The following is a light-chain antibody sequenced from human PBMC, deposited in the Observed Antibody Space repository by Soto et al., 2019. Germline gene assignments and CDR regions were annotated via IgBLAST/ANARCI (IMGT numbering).Light chain of an antibody. CDR3: MQGVYWPPGRA. Sequence: DVVMTQSPLSLPVTLGQPASISCRSSQSLLYRDGNTYLNWFQQRPGQSPRRLIYKVSNRDSGVPDRFSGSGSDTDFTLKISRVEAEDVGISYCMQGVYWPPGRAFGQGTKVDIK. V-gene: IGKV2-30*01. CDR2: KVS. CDR1: QSLLYRDGNTY. J-gene: IGKJ1*01.